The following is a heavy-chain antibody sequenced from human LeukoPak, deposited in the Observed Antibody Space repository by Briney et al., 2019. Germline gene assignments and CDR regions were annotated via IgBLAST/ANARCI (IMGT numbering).Heavy chain of an antibody. D-gene: IGHD2-21*02. CDR1: GYTFTSYA. J-gene: IGHJ4*02. V-gene: IGHV1-3*01. CDR2: INAGNGNT. Sequence: ASVKVSCKASGYTFTSYAMHWVRQAPGQRLEWMGWINAGNGNTKYSQKFQGRVTITRDTSASTAYMELSSLRSEDTAVYYCARDRVVVTAILYYWGQGTLVTVSS. CDR3: ARDRVVVTAILYY.